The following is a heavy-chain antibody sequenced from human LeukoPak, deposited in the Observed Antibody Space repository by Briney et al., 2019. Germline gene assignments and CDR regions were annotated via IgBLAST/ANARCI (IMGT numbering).Heavy chain of an antibody. CDR3: ARVPRIAGNFDY. J-gene: IGHJ4*02. D-gene: IGHD6-13*01. Sequence: ASVKVSCKASGYTFTGYYMHWVRQAPGQGLEWMGWINPKSGGTNYAQKFQGRVTMTRDTSISTAYMELSRLRSDDTAVYYCARVPRIAGNFDYWGQGTLVTVSS. CDR1: GYTFTGYY. V-gene: IGHV1-2*02. CDR2: INPKSGGT.